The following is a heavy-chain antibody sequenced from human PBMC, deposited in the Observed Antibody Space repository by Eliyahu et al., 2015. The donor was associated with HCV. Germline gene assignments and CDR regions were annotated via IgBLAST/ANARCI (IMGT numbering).Heavy chain of an antibody. CDR1: GYTLTELS. D-gene: IGHD2-2*01. Sequence: QVQLVQSGAEVKKPGASVKVSCKVSGYTLTELSMHWVRQAPGKGLEWMGGFDPEDGETIYAQKFQGRVTMTEDTSTDTAYMELSSLRSEDTAVYYCATLMDYKRYCSSTSFCSPLYYFDYWGQGTLVTVSS. CDR2: FDPEDGET. CDR3: ATLMDYKRYCSSTSFCSPLYYFDY. V-gene: IGHV1-24*01. J-gene: IGHJ4*02.